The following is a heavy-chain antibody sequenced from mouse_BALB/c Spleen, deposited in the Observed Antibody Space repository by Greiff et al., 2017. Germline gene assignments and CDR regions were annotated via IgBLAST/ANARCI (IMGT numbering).Heavy chain of an antibody. D-gene: IGHD1-2*01. J-gene: IGHJ1*01. Sequence: VQLQQSGAELVKPGASVKLSCKASGYTFTSYDINWVRQRPEQGLEWIGWIFPGDGSTKYNENFKGKATLTTDKSSNTAYMQLSRLTSGDSAVYFCVKRRHCYGYWYFDVWGAGTTLTVSS. CDR3: VKRRHCYGYWYFDV. V-gene: IGHV1S56*01. CDR2: IFPGDGST. CDR1: GYTFTSYD.